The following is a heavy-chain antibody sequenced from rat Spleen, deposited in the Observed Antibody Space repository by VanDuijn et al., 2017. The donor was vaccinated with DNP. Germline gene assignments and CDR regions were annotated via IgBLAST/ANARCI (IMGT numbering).Heavy chain of an antibody. Sequence: EVQLQESGPGLVKPSQSLSLTCSVTGYSITSNYWGWIRKFPGNKMEWIGHISYSGSTGYNPSLKSRISITRDTSKNQYFLQLHSVTTEDTATYYCARWGYTTNYYSKWYFDLWGPGTMVTVSS. J-gene: IGHJ1*01. D-gene: IGHD1-6*01. V-gene: IGHV3-1*01. CDR1: GYSITSNY. CDR2: ISYSGST. CDR3: ARWGYTTNYYSKWYFDL.